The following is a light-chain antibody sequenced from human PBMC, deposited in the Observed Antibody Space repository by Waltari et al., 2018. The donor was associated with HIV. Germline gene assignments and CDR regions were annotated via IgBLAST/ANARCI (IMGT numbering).Light chain of an antibody. Sequence: QSALAQPASVSDSPGQSITISCTGTSSDVGYYNLVSWYQQHPGKVPKLIIYEVTKRPSGVSNRFSGSKSGNTASLTISGLQAEDEADYYCCSYAASRSVVFGGGTKLTVL. CDR2: EVT. J-gene: IGLJ2*01. CDR1: SSDVGYYNL. CDR3: CSYAASRSVV. V-gene: IGLV2-23*02.